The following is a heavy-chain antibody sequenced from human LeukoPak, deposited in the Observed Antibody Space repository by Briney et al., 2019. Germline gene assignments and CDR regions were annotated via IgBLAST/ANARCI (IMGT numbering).Heavy chain of an antibody. J-gene: IGHJ4*02. Sequence: SQTLSLTCAISGDSVSSISVAWNWIRQSPSRGLEWLGRTYYRSKWYNDYAVSVKSRITINPDTSKNQFSLQLNSVTPEDTAVYFCAGAPDSSDWNYFDYWGQGTLVTVSS. CDR2: TYYRSKWYN. CDR1: GDSVSSISVA. D-gene: IGHD6-19*01. V-gene: IGHV6-1*01. CDR3: AGAPDSSDWNYFDY.